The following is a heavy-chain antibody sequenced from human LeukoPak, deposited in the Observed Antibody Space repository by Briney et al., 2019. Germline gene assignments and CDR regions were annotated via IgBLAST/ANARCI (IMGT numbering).Heavy chain of an antibody. CDR1: GYTFSSYR. V-gene: IGHV1-18*04. Sequence: ASVKVSCKASGYTFSSYRITSGRQAPGQGLEWMGWINANHGNTNYAQKLQGRVTMTTDTSTSTAYMELGSLRSDDTAVYYCARKGEDIVATIWRGNWFDPWGQGTLVTVSS. J-gene: IGHJ5*02. CDR2: INANHGNT. D-gene: IGHD5-12*01. CDR3: ARKGEDIVATIWRGNWFDP.